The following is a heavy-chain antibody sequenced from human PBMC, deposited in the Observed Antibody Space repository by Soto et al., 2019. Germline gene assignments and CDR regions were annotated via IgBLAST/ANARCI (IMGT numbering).Heavy chain of an antibody. Sequence: GGSLRLSCAASGFTFSSYAMHWVRQAPGKGLEYVSAISSNGGSTYYANSVKGRFTISRDNSKNTLYLQMGSLRAEDMAVYYCARSPSGGYVDYWGQGTLVTVSS. V-gene: IGHV3-64*01. CDR1: GFTFSSYA. J-gene: IGHJ4*02. D-gene: IGHD2-15*01. CDR3: ARSPSGGYVDY. CDR2: ISSNGGST.